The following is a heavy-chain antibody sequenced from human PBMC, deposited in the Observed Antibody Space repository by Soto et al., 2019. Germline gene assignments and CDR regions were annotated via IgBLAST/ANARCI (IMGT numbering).Heavy chain of an antibody. V-gene: IGHV4-39*01. D-gene: IGHD6-13*01. Sequence: SETLSLTCTVSGGSISSSSYYWGWIRQPPGKGLEWIGSIYYSGSTYYNPSLKSRVTISVDTSKNQFSLKLSSVTAADTAVYYCARGTGCSSWYTKPLCHFDYWGQGTLVTVSS. CDR3: ARGTGCSSWYTKPLCHFDY. CDR1: GGSISSSSYY. CDR2: IYYSGST. J-gene: IGHJ4*02.